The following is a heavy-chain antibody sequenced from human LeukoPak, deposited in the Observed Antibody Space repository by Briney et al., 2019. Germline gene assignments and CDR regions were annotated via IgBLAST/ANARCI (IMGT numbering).Heavy chain of an antibody. CDR1: GYTFTSYY. D-gene: IGHD6-13*01. J-gene: IGHJ5*02. CDR2: INPSGGST. Sequence: GASAKVSCKASGYTFTSYYMHWVRQAPGQGLEWMGIINPSGGSTSYAQKFQGRVTMTRDMSTSTVYMELSSLRSEDTAVYYCARDLAAAAGRKNWFDPWGQGTLVTVSS. V-gene: IGHV1-46*01. CDR3: ARDLAAAAGRKNWFDP.